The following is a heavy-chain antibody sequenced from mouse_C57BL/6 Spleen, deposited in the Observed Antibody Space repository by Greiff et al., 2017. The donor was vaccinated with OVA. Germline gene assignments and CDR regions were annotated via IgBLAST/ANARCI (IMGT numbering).Heavy chain of an antibody. CDR3: ARCYSGSSAGLSD. J-gene: IGHJ3*01. CDR2: IDPSDSYT. V-gene: IGHV1-50*01. D-gene: IGHD1-1*01. Sequence: VQLQQPGAELVKPGASVKLSCKASGYTFTSYWMQWVKQRPGQGLEWIGEIDPSDSYTNYNQKFKGKATLTVDTSSSTAYMQLSSLTSEDSAVYYWARCYSGSSAGLSDWGKGTLVTVSA. CDR1: GYTFTSYW.